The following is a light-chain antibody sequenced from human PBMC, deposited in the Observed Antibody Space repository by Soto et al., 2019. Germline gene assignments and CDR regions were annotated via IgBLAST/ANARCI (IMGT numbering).Light chain of an antibody. CDR3: QQSYSTPIT. Sequence: DIQMTQSPSSLSASLGDRVTITCLASQSISRHLNWYQQKPGKAPKLLISAASSLQSGVPSRFSGSGSGTDFTLTISSLQPEDFATYFCQQSYSTPITFGQGTRLEI. CDR1: QSISRH. J-gene: IGKJ5*01. CDR2: AAS. V-gene: IGKV1-39*01.